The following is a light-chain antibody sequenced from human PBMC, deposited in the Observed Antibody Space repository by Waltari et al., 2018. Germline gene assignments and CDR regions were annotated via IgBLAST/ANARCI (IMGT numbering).Light chain of an antibody. CDR1: QSISDW. CDR3: QHYNSYSPWT. J-gene: IGKJ1*01. Sequence: DIQMTQSPSTLSASVGDRVTITCRASQSISDWLAWYQQKPGKAPELLIYKTSILESGGPSRFSGSGSGTEFTLTITSLQPDDFATYFCQHYNSYSPWTFGQGTKVEIK. CDR2: KTS. V-gene: IGKV1-5*03.